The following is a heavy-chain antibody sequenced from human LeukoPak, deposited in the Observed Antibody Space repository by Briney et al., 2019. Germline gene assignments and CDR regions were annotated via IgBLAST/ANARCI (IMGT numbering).Heavy chain of an antibody. J-gene: IGHJ4*02. V-gene: IGHV3-23*01. D-gene: IGHD3-22*01. CDR3: AKDRYYYDSSGQPSFDY. CDR2: ISGSGGST. Sequence: QTGGSLRLSCAASGFTFSSYAMSWVRQAPGKGLEWVSAISGSGGSTYYADSVKGRFTISRDNSKNTLYLQMNSLRAEDTAVYYCAKDRYYYDSSGQPSFDYWGQGTLVTVSS. CDR1: GFTFSSYA.